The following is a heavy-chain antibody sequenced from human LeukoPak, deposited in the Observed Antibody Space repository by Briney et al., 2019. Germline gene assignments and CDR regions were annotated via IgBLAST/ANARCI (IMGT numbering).Heavy chain of an antibody. Sequence: GGSLRLSCAASGFSFTIYAMSWVRQAPGKGLEWVSAISPGGDTIYYLDSVKGRFTISRDNSKNTLYLQMNSLRAEDTAVYYCARRATVVGPAPFDHWGQGTLVTVSS. D-gene: IGHD4-23*01. CDR1: GFSFTIYA. V-gene: IGHV3-23*01. CDR3: ARRATVVGPAPFDH. CDR2: ISPGGDTI. J-gene: IGHJ4*02.